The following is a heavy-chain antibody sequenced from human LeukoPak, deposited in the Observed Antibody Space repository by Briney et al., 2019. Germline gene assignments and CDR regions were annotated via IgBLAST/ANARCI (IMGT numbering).Heavy chain of an antibody. Sequence: ETLSLTCTVSGGSIGSNNYYWGWIRQAPEKGLEWVSVMYSDGSTYYADSVRGRFTISRDNSKNTVYLQMNSLRVEDTAIYYCARSGSGWFDRWGQGTLVTVSA. V-gene: IGHV3-53*01. D-gene: IGHD6-19*01. CDR3: ARSGSGWFDR. CDR2: MYSDGST. CDR1: GGSIGSNNYY. J-gene: IGHJ5*02.